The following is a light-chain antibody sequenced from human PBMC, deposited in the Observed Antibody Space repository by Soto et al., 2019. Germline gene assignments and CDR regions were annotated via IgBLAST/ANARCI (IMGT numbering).Light chain of an antibody. CDR3: QQYYTYSSLT. CDR1: QSISSW. Sequence: DIQMTQSPSTLSASVGDRVTITCRASQSISSWLAWYQQKLGRAPRLLIYDASSLESGVPSIFSGSGYGTEFTLTISSLQPDDFATYYCQQYYTYSSLTFGGGTKVEIK. V-gene: IGKV1-5*01. CDR2: DAS. J-gene: IGKJ4*01.